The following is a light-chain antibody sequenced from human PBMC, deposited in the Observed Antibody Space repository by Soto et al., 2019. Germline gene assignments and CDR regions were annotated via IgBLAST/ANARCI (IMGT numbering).Light chain of an antibody. V-gene: IGKV3-15*01. CDR3: QQYNNWPFS. CDR1: QGVTTN. Sequence: EIVMTQSPGTLSVSPGERATLSCRAGQGVTTNFAWYQQKSGQSPRLLIYDVSMRATGVPARFSGTGSETDFTLTISGLQSEDSAVYFCQQYNNWPFSFGQGTRLEI. J-gene: IGKJ5*01. CDR2: DVS.